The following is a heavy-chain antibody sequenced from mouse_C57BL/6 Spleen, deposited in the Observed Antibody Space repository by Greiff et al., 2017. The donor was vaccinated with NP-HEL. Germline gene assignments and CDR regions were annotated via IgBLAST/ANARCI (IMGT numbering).Heavy chain of an antibody. V-gene: IGHV1-7*01. J-gene: IGHJ3*01. Sequence: QVHVKQSGAELAKPGASVKLSCKASGYTFTSYWMHWVKQRPGQGLEWIGYINPSSGYTKYNQKFKDKATLTADKSSSTAYMQLSSLTYEDSAVYYCARLDGSSYGWFAYWGQGTLVTVSA. CDR2: INPSSGYT. D-gene: IGHD1-1*01. CDR3: ARLDGSSYGWFAY. CDR1: GYTFTSYW.